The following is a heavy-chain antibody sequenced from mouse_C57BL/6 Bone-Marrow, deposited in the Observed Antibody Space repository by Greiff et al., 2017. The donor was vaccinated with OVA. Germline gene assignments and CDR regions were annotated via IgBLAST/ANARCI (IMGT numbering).Heavy chain of an antibody. D-gene: IGHD2-4*01. CDR1: GFNIKDSD. V-gene: IGHV14-1*01. CDR3: TTDDDGDY. Sequence: VKLLESGAELVRPGASVKLSCTVSGFNIKDSDMHWVKLRPEQGLEWIGRIDPEDGDTKYAPKFQGKATMTAETSSNTAYLQLSSLTSEATAVYYCTTDDDGDYWGQGTLVTVSA. CDR2: IDPEDGDT. J-gene: IGHJ3*01.